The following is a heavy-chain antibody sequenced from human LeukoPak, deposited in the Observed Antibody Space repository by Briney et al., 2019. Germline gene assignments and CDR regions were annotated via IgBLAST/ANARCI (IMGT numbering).Heavy chain of an antibody. D-gene: IGHD3-10*01. J-gene: IGHJ4*02. CDR2: IYSGGTT. CDR1: GFSVTSNY. Sequence: GGSLRLSCAASGFSVTSNYMSWVRQAPGKGLEWVSIIYSGGTTYYADSVKGRFTISRDNSKNTLYLQMNSLRTEDTAIYYCAKSLSSSGEWGQGTLVTVSS. CDR3: AKSLSSSGE. V-gene: IGHV3-53*01.